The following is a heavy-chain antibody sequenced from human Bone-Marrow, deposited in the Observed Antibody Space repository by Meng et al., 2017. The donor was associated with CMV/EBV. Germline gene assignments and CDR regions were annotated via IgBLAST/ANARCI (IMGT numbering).Heavy chain of an antibody. J-gene: IGHJ4*02. D-gene: IGHD2-2*01. CDR1: GFTFSSYA. V-gene: IGHV3-23*01. Sequence: GGSLRLSCAASGFTFSSYAMSWVRQAPGKGLEWVSAISGSGGSTYYADSVKGRFTISRDNSKNTLYLQMNSLRAEDTAVYYCAKGEGIVVVPAANYYWGQGTLVTVSS. CDR2: ISGSGGST. CDR3: AKGEGIVVVPAANYY.